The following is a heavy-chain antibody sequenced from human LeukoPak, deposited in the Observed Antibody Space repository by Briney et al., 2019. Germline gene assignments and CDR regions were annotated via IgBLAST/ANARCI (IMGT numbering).Heavy chain of an antibody. V-gene: IGHV4-59*01. D-gene: IGHD5-12*01. CDR3: ARDQTATGLFDY. J-gene: IGHJ4*01. CDR2: IYYSGST. Sequence: SETLSLTCTVSGDSIRSYYWSWIRQPPGKGLEWIGYIYYSGSTNYNPSLKTRVTISVDTSKNQFSLKLNSVTAADTAVYYCARDQTATGLFDYWGXXXLXXV. CDR1: GDSIRSYY.